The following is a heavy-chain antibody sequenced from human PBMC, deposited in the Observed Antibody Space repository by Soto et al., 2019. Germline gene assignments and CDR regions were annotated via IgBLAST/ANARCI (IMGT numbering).Heavy chain of an antibody. CDR2: IWYDGSNK. V-gene: IGHV3-33*01. J-gene: IGHJ3*02. CDR3: ARDPQEWEPLVVPAFDI. Sequence: GGSLRLSCAASGFTFSSYGMHWVRQAPGKGLEWVAVIWYDGSNKYYADSVKGRFTISRDNSKNTLYLQMNSLRAEDTAVYYCARDPQEWEPLVVPAFDIWGQGTMVTVSS. CDR1: GFTFSSYG. D-gene: IGHD1-26*01.